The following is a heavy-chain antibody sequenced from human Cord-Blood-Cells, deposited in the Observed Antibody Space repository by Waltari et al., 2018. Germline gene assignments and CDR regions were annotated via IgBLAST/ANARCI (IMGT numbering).Heavy chain of an antibody. CDR1: GGSFSGYY. CDR3: AMTAGTIWGYFDY. J-gene: IGHJ4*02. D-gene: IGHD1-7*01. V-gene: IGHV4-34*01. CDR2: INHSGST. Sequence: QVQLQQWGAGLLKPSETLSLTCAVHGGSFSGYYWSWIRQPPGKGLEWIGEINHSGSTNYTPSLKSRVTISVDTSKNQFSLKLSSVTAADTAVYYCAMTAGTIWGYFDYWGQGTLVTVSS.